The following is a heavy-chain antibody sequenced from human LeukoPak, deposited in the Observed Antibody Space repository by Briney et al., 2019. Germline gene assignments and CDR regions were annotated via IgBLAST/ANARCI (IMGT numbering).Heavy chain of an antibody. Sequence: PSETLSLTCTVSGGSISSSYWSWIRQPPGKGLEWIGYIYYSGRTNYNPSLKSRVTISVDTSKNQFSLKLSSVTAADTAVYYCARLHSGWFDPWGQGTLVTVSS. V-gene: IGHV4-59*08. CDR3: ARLHSGWFDP. CDR2: IYYSGRT. J-gene: IGHJ5*02. D-gene: IGHD2-15*01. CDR1: GGSISSSY.